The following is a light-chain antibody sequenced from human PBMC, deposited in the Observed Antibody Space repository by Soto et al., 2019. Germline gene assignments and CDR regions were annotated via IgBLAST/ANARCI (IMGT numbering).Light chain of an antibody. Sequence: DIQMTQSPSTLSASVGDRVIITCRASQSISIWLAWYQQKAGKAPKLLIFKTSSLETGVPSRFSGSGSGTEFTLIISSLQPEDFATYYCLQYDSLSYTFGQGTKLEIK. CDR2: KTS. CDR3: LQYDSLSYT. J-gene: IGKJ2*01. V-gene: IGKV1-5*03. CDR1: QSISIW.